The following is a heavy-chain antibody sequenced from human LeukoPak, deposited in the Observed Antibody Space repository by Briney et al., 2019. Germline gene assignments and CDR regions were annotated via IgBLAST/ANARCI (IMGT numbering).Heavy chain of an antibody. CDR2: INHSGST. CDR3: ARALGYDSSGYPTPYYFDY. D-gene: IGHD3-22*01. V-gene: IGHV4-34*01. CDR1: GGSFSGCY. Sequence: SSETLSLTCAVYGGSFSGCYWSWIRQPPGKGLEWIGEINHSGSTNYNPSLKSRVTISVDTSKNQFSLKLSSVTAADTAVYYCARALGYDSSGYPTPYYFDYWGQGTLVTVSS. J-gene: IGHJ4*02.